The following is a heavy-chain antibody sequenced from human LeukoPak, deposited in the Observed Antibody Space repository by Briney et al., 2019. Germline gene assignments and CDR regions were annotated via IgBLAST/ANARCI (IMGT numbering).Heavy chain of an antibody. CDR1: GGSISSGDYY. CDR3: ARGLARFYGAASDY. D-gene: IGHD3-3*02. CDR2: IYYSGSA. V-gene: IGHV4-30-4*01. J-gene: IGHJ4*02. Sequence: KPSETLSLTCSVSGGSISSGDYYWSWIRQPPGKGLEWIGFIYYSGSAYYNPSLKSRLTISVDTSKNQFSLKLSSVTAADTAVYYCARGLARFYGAASDYWGQGTLVTVSS.